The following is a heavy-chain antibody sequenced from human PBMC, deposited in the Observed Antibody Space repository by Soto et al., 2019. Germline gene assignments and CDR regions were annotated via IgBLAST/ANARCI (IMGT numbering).Heavy chain of an antibody. Sequence: GGSLRLSCAASGFTFSSYAMSWVRQAPGKGLEWVSATSGSGGSTYYADSVKGRFTISRDNSKNTLYLQMNSLRAEDTAVYYCAKDFVTMIVVVIGAFDIWGQGTMVTVSS. CDR2: TSGSGGST. V-gene: IGHV3-23*01. CDR1: GFTFSSYA. J-gene: IGHJ3*02. CDR3: AKDFVTMIVVVIGAFDI. D-gene: IGHD3-22*01.